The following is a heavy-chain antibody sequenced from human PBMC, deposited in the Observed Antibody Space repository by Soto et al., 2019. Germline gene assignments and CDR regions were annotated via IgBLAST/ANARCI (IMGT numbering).Heavy chain of an antibody. V-gene: IGHV3-30-3*01. Sequence: QVQLVESGGGVVQPGRSLRLSCAASGFTFSSYAMHWVRQAPGKGLEWVAVISYDGSNKYYADSVKGRFTISRDNSKNTLYLQMSSLRAEDTAVYYCARDKVEYYDILTAHPPVDYWGQGTLVTVSS. D-gene: IGHD3-9*01. CDR1: GFTFSSYA. CDR3: ARDKVEYYDILTAHPPVDY. J-gene: IGHJ4*02. CDR2: ISYDGSNK.